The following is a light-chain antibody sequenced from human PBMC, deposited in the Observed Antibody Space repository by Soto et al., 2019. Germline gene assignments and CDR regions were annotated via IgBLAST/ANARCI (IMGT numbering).Light chain of an antibody. V-gene: IGKV3-11*01. J-gene: IGKJ1*01. CDR2: DAS. Sequence: ETVMTQSPATLSVSPGERATLSCRASQSVSSDLAWYQQKPGQAPRLLIYDASNRATGIPARFSGSGSGTDFTLTISSLEPEDFAVYYCQQRSNWPTFGQGTKVEIK. CDR1: QSVSSD. CDR3: QQRSNWPT.